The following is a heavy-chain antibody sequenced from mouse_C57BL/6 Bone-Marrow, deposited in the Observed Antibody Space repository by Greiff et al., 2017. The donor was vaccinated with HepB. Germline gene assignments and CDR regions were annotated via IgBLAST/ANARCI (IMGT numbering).Heavy chain of an antibody. CDR3: ASGEGYYYGSSIYAMDY. V-gene: IGHV3-6*01. Sequence: EVKLVESGPGLVKPSQSLSLTCSVTGYSITSGYYWNWIRQFPGNKLEWMGYISYDGSNNYNPSLKNRISITRDTPKNQFFLKLNSVTTEDTATYYCASGEGYYYGSSIYAMDYWGQGTSVTVSS. CDR1: GYSITSGYY. CDR2: ISYDGSN. J-gene: IGHJ4*01. D-gene: IGHD1-1*01.